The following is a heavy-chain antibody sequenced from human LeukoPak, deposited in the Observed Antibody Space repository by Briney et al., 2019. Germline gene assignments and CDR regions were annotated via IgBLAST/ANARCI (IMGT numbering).Heavy chain of an antibody. CDR1: GGSISSYY. Sequence: SETLSLTCTVSGGSISSYYWSWIRQPPGKGLEWIGYIYYSGSTNYNPSLKSRVTISVDTSKNQFSLRLNSVTAADTAVYYCARSYSRFYYYYMDVWGKGTTVTVSS. J-gene: IGHJ6*03. CDR2: IYYSGST. CDR3: ARSYSRFYYYYMDV. D-gene: IGHD6-13*01. V-gene: IGHV4-59*01.